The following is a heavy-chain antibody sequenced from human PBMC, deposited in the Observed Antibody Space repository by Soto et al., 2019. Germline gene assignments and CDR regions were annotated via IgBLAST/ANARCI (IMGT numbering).Heavy chain of an antibody. CDR2: ISSSSSTI. V-gene: IGHV3-48*01. CDR1: GFTFSSYS. CDR3: AARILSGAFDI. J-gene: IGHJ3*02. Sequence: GGSLRLSCAASGFTFSSYSMNWVRQAPGKGLEWVSYISSSSSTIYYADSVKGRFTISRDNAKNSLYLQMNSLRAEDTAVYYCAARILSGAFDIWGQGTMVTVSS.